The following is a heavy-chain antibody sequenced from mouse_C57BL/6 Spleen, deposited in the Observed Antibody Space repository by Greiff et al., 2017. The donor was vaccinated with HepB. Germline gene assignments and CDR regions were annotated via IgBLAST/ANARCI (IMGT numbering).Heavy chain of an antibody. CDR3: ARHLTGTFDY. D-gene: IGHD4-1*01. V-gene: IGHV5-6*01. CDR1: GFTFSSYG. J-gene: IGHJ2*01. Sequence: EVQLQESGGDLVKPGGSLKLSCAASGFTFSSYGMSWVRQTPDKRLEWVATISSGGSYTYYPDSVKGRFTISRDNAKNTLYLQMSSLKSEDTAMYYCARHLTGTFDYWGQGTTLTVSS. CDR2: ISSGGSYT.